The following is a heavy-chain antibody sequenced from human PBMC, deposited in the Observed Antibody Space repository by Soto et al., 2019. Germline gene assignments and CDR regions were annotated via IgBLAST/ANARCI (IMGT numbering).Heavy chain of an antibody. J-gene: IGHJ3*02. D-gene: IGHD5-12*01. CDR2: IYSSGTT. CDR3: ARHGGFDGYNLGIYAFDI. V-gene: IGHV4-61*03. CDR1: GATVSRGDYF. Sequence: KTSETLSLTCTVSGATVSRGDYFWTWIRQPPGKGLEWIGYIYSSGTTNYNPALKSRVTISLDTSRSYFSLKLTSVTAADTAVYYCARHGGFDGYNLGIYAFDIWGQGTMVTVSS.